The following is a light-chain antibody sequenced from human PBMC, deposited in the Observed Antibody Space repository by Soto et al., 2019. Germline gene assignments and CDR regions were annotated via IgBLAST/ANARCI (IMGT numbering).Light chain of an antibody. Sequence: DLQMTQSPSTLAGSVGGRFAITCRASQTISSWSAWYQQKPXKAPKLLXXKPSTLKSGVPSRFSGSGSGTEFTLTISSLQPDDFANYYCQQYNSYSPRTFGQGTKVDIK. CDR2: KPS. CDR1: QTISSW. V-gene: IGKV1-5*03. CDR3: QQYNSYSPRT. J-gene: IGKJ1*01.